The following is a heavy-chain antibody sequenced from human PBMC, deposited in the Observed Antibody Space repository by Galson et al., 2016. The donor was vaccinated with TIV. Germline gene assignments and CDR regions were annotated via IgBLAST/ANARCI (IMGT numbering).Heavy chain of an antibody. CDR3: ARHLAVGDYDNSGYPDYFDS. CDR2: IFYSGGT. Sequence: ETLSLTCTVSGDSLRSSNYFWAWIRQPPGKGLEWIASIFYSGGTYYNPSLKNRLTTSVDTSKNQVSLRLSAVTAADTAVYFCARHLAVGDYDNSGYPDYFDSWGQGTLVTVSS. V-gene: IGHV4-39*07. D-gene: IGHD3-22*01. J-gene: IGHJ4*02. CDR1: GDSLRSSNYF.